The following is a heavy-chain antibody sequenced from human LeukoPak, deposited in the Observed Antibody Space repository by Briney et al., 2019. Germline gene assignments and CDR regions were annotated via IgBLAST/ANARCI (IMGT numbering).Heavy chain of an antibody. D-gene: IGHD4-23*01. CDR3: ARESRSVVTRYFQH. J-gene: IGHJ1*01. CDR1: AFTFSSYS. V-gene: IGHV3-21*01. CDR2: ISSSSTYI. Sequence: GGSLRLSCAASAFTFSSYSMNWVRQAPGKGLEWVSSISSSSTYIYYADSVKGRFTISRDNAKNSLYLQMNSLRADDTAIYYCARESRSVVTRYFQHWGQGTLVTVSS.